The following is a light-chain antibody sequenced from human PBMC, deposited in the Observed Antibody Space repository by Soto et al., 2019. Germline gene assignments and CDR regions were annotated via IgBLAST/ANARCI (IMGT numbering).Light chain of an antibody. CDR1: RGITSY. Sequence: DIQLTQSPAFLSASVGDRVTITCRASRGITSYLAWYQQKPGKAPKLLIYAASTLQSGVPSRFSGSGSGTEFTLTISSLQPEDFATYYCQQLNSYPTCGGGTKVEIK. V-gene: IGKV1-9*01. CDR3: QQLNSYPT. J-gene: IGKJ4*01. CDR2: AAS.